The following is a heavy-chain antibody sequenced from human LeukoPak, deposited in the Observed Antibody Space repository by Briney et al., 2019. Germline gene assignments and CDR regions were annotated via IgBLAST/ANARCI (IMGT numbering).Heavy chain of an antibody. CDR2: INPSGGST. CDR1: GYTFTSYY. D-gene: IGHD6-19*01. Sequence: EASVKVSCKASGYTFTSYYMHWVRQAPGQGLEWMGIINPSGGSTSHAQKFQGRVTMTRDTSTSTVYMELSSLRSEDTAVYYCARDGKYSSGWITAFDIWGQGTMVTVSS. CDR3: ARDGKYSSGWITAFDI. J-gene: IGHJ3*02. V-gene: IGHV1-46*01.